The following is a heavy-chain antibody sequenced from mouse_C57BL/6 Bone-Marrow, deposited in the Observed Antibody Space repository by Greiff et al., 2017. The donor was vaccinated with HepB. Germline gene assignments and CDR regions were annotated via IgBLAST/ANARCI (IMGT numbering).Heavy chain of an antibody. CDR3: ARARDYDWFAY. CDR1: GYTFTSYG. CDR2: IYPRSGNT. D-gene: IGHD2-4*01. J-gene: IGHJ3*01. Sequence: LQESGAELARPGASVKLSCKASGYTFTSYGISWVKQRTGQGLEWIGEIYPRSGNTYYNEKFKGKATLTADKSSSTAYMELRSLTSEDSAVYFCARARDYDWFAYWGQGTLVTVSA. V-gene: IGHV1-81*01.